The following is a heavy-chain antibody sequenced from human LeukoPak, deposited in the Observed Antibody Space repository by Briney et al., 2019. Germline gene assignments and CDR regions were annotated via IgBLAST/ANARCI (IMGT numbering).Heavy chain of an antibody. D-gene: IGHD5-18*01. CDR1: GDSINNYY. Sequence: SETLSLTFTVSGDSINNYYWNWIRQPPGKGLEWIGYTYYSGSTNYNPSLESRLTISVDTSKTQFSLKLNSVTAADTAVYYCARSLYSYHYFDYWGRGALVTVSS. J-gene: IGHJ4*02. CDR3: ARSLYSYHYFDY. CDR2: TYYSGST. V-gene: IGHV4-59*08.